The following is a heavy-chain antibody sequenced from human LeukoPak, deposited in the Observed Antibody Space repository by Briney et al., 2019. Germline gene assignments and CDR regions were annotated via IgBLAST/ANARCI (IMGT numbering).Heavy chain of an antibody. CDR3: AMGYSSSSGYFDY. V-gene: IGHV4-59*01. CDR1: GGSISSYY. CDR2: IYYSGST. D-gene: IGHD6-6*01. Sequence: PSETLCLTCTVSGGSISSYYWSWNRQPPGKVLEWIGYIYYSGSTNYNPSLKSRVTISVDTSKNQFSLKLSSVTAADTAVYYCAMGYSSSSGYFDYWGQGTLVTVSS. J-gene: IGHJ4*02.